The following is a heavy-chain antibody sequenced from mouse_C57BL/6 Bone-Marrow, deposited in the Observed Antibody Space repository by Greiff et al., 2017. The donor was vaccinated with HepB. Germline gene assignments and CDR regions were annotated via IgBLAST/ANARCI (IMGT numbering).Heavy chain of an antibody. Sequence: EVQLVESGGGLVQPGGSLKLSCAASGFTFSDYYMYWVRQTPEKRLEWVAYISNGGGSTYYPDTVKGRFTISRDNAKNTLYLQMSRLKSEDTAMYYCARLYYGSSYWFAYWGQGTLVTVSA. CDR1: GFTFSDYY. CDR3: ARLYYGSSYWFAY. CDR2: ISNGGGST. V-gene: IGHV5-12*01. D-gene: IGHD1-1*01. J-gene: IGHJ3*01.